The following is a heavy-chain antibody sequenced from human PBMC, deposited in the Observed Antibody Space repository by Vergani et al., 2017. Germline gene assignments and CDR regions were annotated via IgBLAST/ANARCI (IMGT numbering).Heavy chain of an antibody. Sequence: QVHLQGSGPGLVKPSETLSLTRSVSHYSIGRDYFWGWLRRSPGKGLEYIASIYHGGMPYYNPSLKSRATISIDTSENVISVRLTSVTAADTALYPCARHGGSGNYYHVFDPRGQGTLV. V-gene: IGHV4-38-2*02. J-gene: IGHJ5*02. CDR3: ARHGGSGNYYHVFDP. CDR1: HYSIGRDYF. D-gene: IGHD3-10*02. CDR2: IYHGGMP.